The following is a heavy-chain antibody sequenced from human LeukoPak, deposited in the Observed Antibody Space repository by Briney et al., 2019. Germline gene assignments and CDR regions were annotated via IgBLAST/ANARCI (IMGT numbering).Heavy chain of an antibody. V-gene: IGHV1-69*04. CDR1: GGTFSSYA. Sequence: GASVKVSRKASGGTFSSYAISWVRQAPGQGLEWMGRIIPILGIANYTQKFQGRVTITADKSTSTAYMELSSLRSEDTAVYYCARDALEGVGFIKDDYWGQGTLVTVSS. CDR2: IIPILGIA. CDR3: ARDALEGVGFIKDDY. J-gene: IGHJ4*02. D-gene: IGHD3-10*01.